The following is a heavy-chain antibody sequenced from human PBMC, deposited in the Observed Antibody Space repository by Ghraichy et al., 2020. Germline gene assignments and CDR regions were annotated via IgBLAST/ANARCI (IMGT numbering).Heavy chain of an antibody. CDR3: ARVREGRYGSDYFDT. J-gene: IGHJ4*02. Sequence: SCTVSGGSMTSYWSWIRQSAGKGLEWIGRIYSSGSFNYNASLRSRVTLSVDTSKNQFSLNLKSVTAADTAVYYCARVREGRYGSDYFDTWSQGIVVTVSS. V-gene: IGHV4-4*07. D-gene: IGHD4-17*01. CDR2: IYSSGSF. CDR1: GGSMTSY.